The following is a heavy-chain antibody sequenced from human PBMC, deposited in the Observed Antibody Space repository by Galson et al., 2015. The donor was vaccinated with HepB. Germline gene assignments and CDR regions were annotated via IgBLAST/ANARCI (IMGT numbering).Heavy chain of an antibody. D-gene: IGHD2-2*02. J-gene: IGHJ6*03. Sequence: SLRLSCAASGFTFSSYGMHWVRQAPGKGLEWVAVIWYDGSNKYYADSVKGRFTISRDNSKNTLYLQMNSLRAEDTAVYYCARLLAAINPNRYYYYYMDVWGKGTTVTVSS. CDR1: GFTFSSYG. CDR3: ARLLAAINPNRYYYYYMDV. V-gene: IGHV3-33*01. CDR2: IWYDGSNK.